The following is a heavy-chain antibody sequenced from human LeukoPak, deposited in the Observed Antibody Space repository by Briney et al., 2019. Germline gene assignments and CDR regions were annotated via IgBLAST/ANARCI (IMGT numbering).Heavy chain of an antibody. D-gene: IGHD5-24*01. CDR1: GFTFSSYS. V-gene: IGHV3-21*01. CDR2: ISSSSSYI. J-gene: IGHJ4*02. Sequence: PGGSLRLSCAASGFTFSSYSMNWVRRAPGKGLEWVSSISSSSSYIYYADSVKGRFTISRDNAKNSLYLQMNSLRVEDTAVYYCARAGPRRDGYSSDYWGQGTLVTVSS. CDR3: ARAGPRRDGYSSDY.